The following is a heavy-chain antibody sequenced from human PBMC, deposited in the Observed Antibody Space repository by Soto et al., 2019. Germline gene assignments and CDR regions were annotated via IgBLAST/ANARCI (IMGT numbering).Heavy chain of an antibody. Sequence: QVPLVQSGAEVTKPGSSVTVSCKASGGTFSSYAIHWVRQAPGQGVEWMGGIIPRYGPAKYAQRFQGRDTITADDSTTTVYMELTSLTSQDTAVYYCARVASMVRGVIDNWFDPWGHGTLVTVSS. CDR1: GGTFSSYA. CDR3: ARVASMVRGVIDNWFDP. CDR2: IIPRYGPA. J-gene: IGHJ5*02. V-gene: IGHV1-69*01. D-gene: IGHD3-10*01.